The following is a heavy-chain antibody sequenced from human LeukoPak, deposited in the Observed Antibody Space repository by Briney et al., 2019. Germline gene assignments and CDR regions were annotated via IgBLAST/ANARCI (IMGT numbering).Heavy chain of an antibody. Sequence: SETLSLTCTVSGGSVSSDNYYWIWIRQPPGKGLEWIGYIYYSGSTNYNPSLKSRVTILVDTSKNQFSLRLSSVTAADTAVYYCAREASRSSGYYSSAFDIWGQGTMVTVSS. J-gene: IGHJ3*02. V-gene: IGHV4-61*01. CDR2: IYYSGST. CDR3: AREASRSSGYYSSAFDI. CDR1: GGSVSSDNYY. D-gene: IGHD3-22*01.